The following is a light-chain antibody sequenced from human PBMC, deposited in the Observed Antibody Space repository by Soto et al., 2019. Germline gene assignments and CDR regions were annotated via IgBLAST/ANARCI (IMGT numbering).Light chain of an antibody. J-gene: IGKJ1*01. CDR1: QSVFFNSNNKNY. CDR2: WAS. V-gene: IGKV4-1*01. CDR3: QQYYNIPPT. Sequence: DIVMTQSPDSLAVSLGERATINCKSSQSVFFNSNNKNYLAWYQQKPGQPPKLLIYWASTRESGVPDRFSGSGSGTEFTLTISSLQAEDVAFYYCQQYYNIPPTFGQGTKVDI.